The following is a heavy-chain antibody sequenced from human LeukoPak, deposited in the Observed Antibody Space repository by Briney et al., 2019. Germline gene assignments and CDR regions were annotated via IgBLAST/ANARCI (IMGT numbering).Heavy chain of an antibody. CDR2: VSFEGSHR. J-gene: IGHJ3*01. D-gene: IGHD4-17*01. CDR1: GFTFSNYP. CDR3: VRDRFTETYFDSFDV. Sequence: GGSLRLSCAASGFTFSNYPIHWVSQAPGMGRQWVAVVSFEGSHRFYADSVKGRFTISRDNSKNMVFLQMGSLRADDTAFYYCVRDRFTETYFDSFDVWGQGALVTVSS. V-gene: IGHV3-30*04.